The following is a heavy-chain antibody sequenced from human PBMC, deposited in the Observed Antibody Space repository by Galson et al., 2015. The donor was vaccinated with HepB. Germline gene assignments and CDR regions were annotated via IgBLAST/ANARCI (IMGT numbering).Heavy chain of an antibody. V-gene: IGHV5-51*01. J-gene: IGHJ6*02. CDR2: IYPGDSDT. Sequence: QSGAEVKKPGESLKISCKGSGYSFPSYWIGWVRQMPGKGLEWMGIIYPGDSDTRYSPSFQGQVTISADKSISTAYLQWSSLKASDTAMYYCARRYSYYGMDSYYYYGMDVWGQGTTVTVSS. CDR3: ARRYSYYGMDSYYYYGMDV. CDR1: GYSFPSYW. D-gene: IGHD3-22*01.